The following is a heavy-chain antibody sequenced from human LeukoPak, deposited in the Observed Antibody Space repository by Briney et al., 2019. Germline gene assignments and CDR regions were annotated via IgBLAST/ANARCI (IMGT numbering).Heavy chain of an antibody. V-gene: IGHV3-23*01. CDR1: GFTFSSYG. CDR2: ISGSGGST. J-gene: IGHJ4*02. D-gene: IGHD3/OR15-3a*01. Sequence: GGSLRLSCAASGFTFSSYGMSWVRQAPGKGLECVSSISGSGGSTNHADSVKGRFTISRDNSKNTLYLQMNSLRAEDTAVYYCAKVWTAYSDDYFDYWGQGTLVTVSS. CDR3: AKVWTAYSDDYFDY.